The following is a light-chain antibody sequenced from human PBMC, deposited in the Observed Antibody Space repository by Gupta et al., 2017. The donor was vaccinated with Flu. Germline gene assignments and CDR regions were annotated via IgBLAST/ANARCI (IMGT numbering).Light chain of an antibody. V-gene: IGLV2-14*01. CDR3: SSYTSSSTLV. CDR1: SSDVGGYNY. Sequence: QSALTQPASVSGSPAQSITISCTGTSSDVGGYNYVSWYQQHPGKAPKLMIYEVSNRPSGVSKRFSGSKSGNTASLTISGLQAEDEADYYCSSYTSSSTLVFGGGTKLTVL. J-gene: IGLJ2*01. CDR2: EVS.